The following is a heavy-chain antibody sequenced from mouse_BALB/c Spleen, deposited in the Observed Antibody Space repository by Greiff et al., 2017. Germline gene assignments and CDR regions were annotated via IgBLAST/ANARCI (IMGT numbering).Heavy chain of an antibody. D-gene: IGHD2-2*01. Sequence: VQLQQSGPGLVKPSQSLSLTCSVTGYSITSGYYWNWIRQFPGNKLEWMGYISYDGSNNYNPSLKNRIPITRDTSKNQFFLKLNSVTTEDTATYYCARVVYYGYDEDWYFDVWGAGTTVTVSS. CDR1: GYSITSGYY. CDR2: ISYDGSN. J-gene: IGHJ1*01. V-gene: IGHV3-6*02. CDR3: ARVVYYGYDEDWYFDV.